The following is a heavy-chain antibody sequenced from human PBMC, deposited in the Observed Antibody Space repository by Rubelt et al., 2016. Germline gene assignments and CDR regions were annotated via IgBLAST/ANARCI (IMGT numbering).Heavy chain of an antibody. CDR1: GGSISSGNW. CDR2: IYHSGST. CDR3: ARTGYCSGGTCYSVVDY. J-gene: IGHJ4*02. V-gene: IGHV4-4*02. Sequence: QVQLQQWGAGLLKPSETLSLTCAVSGGSISSGNWWSWVRQPPGKGLEWIGEIYHSGSTNYNPSLKSRVTISVDNSKNQFSLKLTSVTAADTAVYYCARTGYCSGGTCYSVVDYWGQGTLVTVSS. D-gene: IGHD2-15*01.